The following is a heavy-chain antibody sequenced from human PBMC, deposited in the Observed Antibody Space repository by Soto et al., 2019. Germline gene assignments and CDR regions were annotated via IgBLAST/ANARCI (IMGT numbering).Heavy chain of an antibody. CDR2: VYYSGTT. CDR3: ATHKITPMGTSGKTLGWFQA. V-gene: IGHV4-39*01. D-gene: IGHD3-10*01. Sequence: SETLSLTCTLSVDSISNSGYYCGWIRQAPWKGLEWIASVYYSGTTFYNPSLRSRVTISRDSSKKQFSLKLTSVTAEDTAVYYCATHKITPMGTSGKTLGWFQAWGPGTTVTVSS. J-gene: IGHJ5*02. CDR1: VDSISNSGYY.